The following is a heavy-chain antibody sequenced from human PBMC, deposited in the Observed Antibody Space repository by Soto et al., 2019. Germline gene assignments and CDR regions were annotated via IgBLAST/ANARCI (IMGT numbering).Heavy chain of an antibody. J-gene: IGHJ4*02. CDR3: SRDLSYYDSSGYYSGYFDY. V-gene: IGHV4-30-4*01. CDR1: GGSISSGDYY. CDR2: IYYSGST. D-gene: IGHD3-22*01. Sequence: SETLSLTCTVSGGSISSGDYYWSWIRQPPGKGLEWIGYIYYSGSTYYNPSLKSRVTISVDTSKNQFSLKLSSVTAADTAVYYCSRDLSYYDSSGYYSGYFDYWGQGTLVTVSS.